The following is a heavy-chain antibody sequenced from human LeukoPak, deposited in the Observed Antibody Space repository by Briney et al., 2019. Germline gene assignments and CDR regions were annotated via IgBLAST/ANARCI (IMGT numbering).Heavy chain of an antibody. V-gene: IGHV3-23*01. CDR1: GFTFSSYA. J-gene: IGHJ1*01. CDR2: FSGSGGST. Sequence: GGSLRLSCAASGFTFSSYAMSWVRQAPGKGLECISGFSGSGGSTYYADSVKGRFTISRDNSKNTLYLQMNSLRVEDTALYYCAKGGYCSSSNCFPQHWGQGTLVTVSS. CDR3: AKGGYCSSSNCFPQH. D-gene: IGHD2-2*01.